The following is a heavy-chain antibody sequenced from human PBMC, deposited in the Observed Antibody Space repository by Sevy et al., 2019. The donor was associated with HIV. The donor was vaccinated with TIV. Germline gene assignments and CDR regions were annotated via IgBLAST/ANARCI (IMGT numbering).Heavy chain of an antibody. J-gene: IGHJ4*02. Sequence: GGSLRLSCAASGFTFSSYAMHWVRQAPGKGLEWVAVISYDGSNKYYADSVKGRFTISRDNSKNTLYLQMNSLRAEDTAVNYCARDPGHSGSYYIFDYWGQGTLVTVSS. CDR1: GFTFSSYA. CDR2: ISYDGSNK. V-gene: IGHV3-30-3*01. CDR3: ARDPGHSGSYYIFDY. D-gene: IGHD1-26*01.